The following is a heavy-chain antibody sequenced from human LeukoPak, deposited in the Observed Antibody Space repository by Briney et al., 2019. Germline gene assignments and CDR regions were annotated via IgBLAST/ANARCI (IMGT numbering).Heavy chain of an antibody. V-gene: IGHV1-69*06. J-gene: IGHJ4*02. CDR2: IIPIFGTA. D-gene: IGHD3-22*01. CDR3: ARGSPPRRNYDSRGYYSYYFDY. CDR1: GGTFSSYA. Sequence: SVKVSCKASGGTFSSYAISWVRQAPGQGLEWMGGIIPIFGTANYAQKFQGRVTMTADTSTSTVYMELRSLRSDDTAVYYCARGSPPRRNYDSRGYYSYYFDYWGQGTLVTVSS.